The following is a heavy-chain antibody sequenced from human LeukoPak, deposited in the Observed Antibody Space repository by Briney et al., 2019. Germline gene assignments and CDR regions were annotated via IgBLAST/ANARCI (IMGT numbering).Heavy chain of an antibody. D-gene: IGHD3-22*01. CDR3: ARGSTYYDSSGQVPFDY. CDR2: ISYDGSNK. J-gene: IGHJ4*02. V-gene: IGHV3-30-3*01. CDR1: GFTLSSYT. Sequence: PGRSLRLSCAASGFTLSSYTMYWVREAPGKGLGWVAVISYDGSNKYYADSVKGRFTISRDNAKNSLYLQMNSLRAEDTAVYYCARGSTYYDSSGQVPFDYWGQGTLVTVSS.